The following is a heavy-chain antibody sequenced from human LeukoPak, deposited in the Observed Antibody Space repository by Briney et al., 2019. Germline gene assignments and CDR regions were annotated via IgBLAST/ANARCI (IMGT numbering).Heavy chain of an antibody. CDR2: IYPGDSDT. J-gene: IGHJ4*02. CDR3: ARPYDSSGSTLDY. V-gene: IGHV5-51*01. Sequence: NAGESLKISCKGSGYTFTSYWIAWVRQMPGKGLEWMGIIYPGDSDTRYSPSFQGQVTISADKSISTAYLQWSSLKASDTAMYYCARPYDSSGSTLDYWGQGTLVTVSS. D-gene: IGHD3-22*01. CDR1: GYTFTSYW.